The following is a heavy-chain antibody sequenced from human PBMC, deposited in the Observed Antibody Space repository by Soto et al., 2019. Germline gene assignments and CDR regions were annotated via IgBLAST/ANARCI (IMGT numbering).Heavy chain of an antibody. V-gene: IGHV3-66*01. D-gene: IGHD3-10*01. CDR3: ARVYRYYGSGSPYPGGMDV. J-gene: IGHJ6*02. CDR1: GFTVSSNY. Sequence: GGSLRLSCAASGFTVSSNYMSWVRQAPGKGLEWVSVIYSGGSTYYPGSVKGRFTISRENAKNSLYLQMNGLRAGDTAVYYCARVYRYYGSGSPYPGGMDVWGQGTTVTVSS. CDR2: IYSGGST.